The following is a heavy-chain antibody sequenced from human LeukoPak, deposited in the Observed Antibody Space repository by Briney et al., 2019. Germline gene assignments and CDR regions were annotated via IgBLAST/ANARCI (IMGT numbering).Heavy chain of an antibody. Sequence: GGSLRLSCAASGFTFSSYAMRWVRQAPGKGLGWVSGISGSGGSTHYADSVKGRFTISRDNSKNTLYLQMNSLRAEDTAVYYCAKGEGYSYGLQDYWGQGTLVTVSS. CDR1: GFTFSSYA. V-gene: IGHV3-23*01. CDR3: AKGEGYSYGLQDY. J-gene: IGHJ4*02. CDR2: ISGSGGST. D-gene: IGHD5-18*01.